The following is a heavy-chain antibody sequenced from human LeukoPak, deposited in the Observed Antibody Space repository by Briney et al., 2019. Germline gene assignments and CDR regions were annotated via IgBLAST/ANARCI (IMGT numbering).Heavy chain of an antibody. Sequence: SEALSLTCAVYGGSFSGYYWSWIRQPPGKGLEWIGEINHSGSTNYNPSLKSRVTISVDTSKNQFSLKPSSVTAADTAVYYCARGGSYYDSSGYSDYWGQGTLVTVSS. CDR1: GGSFSGYY. J-gene: IGHJ4*02. CDR3: ARGGSYYDSSGYSDY. V-gene: IGHV4-34*01. D-gene: IGHD3-22*01. CDR2: INHSGST.